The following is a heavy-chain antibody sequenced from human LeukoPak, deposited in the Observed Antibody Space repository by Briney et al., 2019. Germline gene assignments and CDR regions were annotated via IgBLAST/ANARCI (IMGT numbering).Heavy chain of an antibody. CDR1: GDSVSSSNYY. V-gene: IGHV4-61*01. Sequence: KPSETLSLTCAVSGDSVSSSNYYWSWIRQPPGKGLEWIGYIYYGGNTNYNPSLQSRVTISVDTSKSQFSLKLSSVTAADTAVYYCARYSGSQSEPWGQGTLVTVSS. J-gene: IGHJ5*02. D-gene: IGHD1-26*01. CDR2: IYYGGNT. CDR3: ARYSGSQSEP.